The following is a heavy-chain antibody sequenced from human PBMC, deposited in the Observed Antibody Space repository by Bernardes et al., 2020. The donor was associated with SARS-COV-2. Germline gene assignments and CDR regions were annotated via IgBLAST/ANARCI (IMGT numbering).Heavy chain of an antibody. CDR3: ARLGTVVTGVQAAN. Sequence: SETLSLTCTVSGGSISSSSYYWGWIRQPPGKGLEWIGSIYYSGNTHYNPSLKSRVTISVDTSKNQFSLKLTSVTAADAAVYYCARLGTVVTGVQAANWGQGTLVTVSS. CDR1: GGSISSSSYY. CDR2: IYYSGNT. J-gene: IGHJ4*02. V-gene: IGHV4-39*01. D-gene: IGHD2-21*02.